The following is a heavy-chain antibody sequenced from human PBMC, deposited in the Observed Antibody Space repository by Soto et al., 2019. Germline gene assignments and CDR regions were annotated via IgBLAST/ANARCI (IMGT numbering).Heavy chain of an antibody. D-gene: IGHD3-9*01. CDR1: GGSISSYY. CDR3: ARGYYDILTGYYRLDAFDI. J-gene: IGHJ3*02. CDR2: IYYSGST. V-gene: IGHV4-59*01. Sequence: SETLSLTCTVSGGSISSYYWSWIRQPPGKGLEWIGYIYYSGSTNYNPSLKSRVTISVDTSKNQFSLKLSSVTAADTAVYYCARGYYDILTGYYRLDAFDIWGQGTMVTVSS.